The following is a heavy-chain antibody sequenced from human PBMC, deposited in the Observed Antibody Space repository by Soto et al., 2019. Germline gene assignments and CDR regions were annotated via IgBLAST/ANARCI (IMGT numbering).Heavy chain of an antibody. CDR1: GFTFSSYA. Sequence: GSLRLSCAASGFTFSSYAMTWVRQAPGKGLEWVSGISGSGGNTNYADSGKGRFTISRDNSKNTVYLQMNSLRAEDTAVYYCAKGISSSGSSRGYDVWGKGTTVTVSS. J-gene: IGHJ6*04. CDR2: ISGSGGNT. D-gene: IGHD3-22*01. V-gene: IGHV3-23*01. CDR3: AKGISSSGSSRGYDV.